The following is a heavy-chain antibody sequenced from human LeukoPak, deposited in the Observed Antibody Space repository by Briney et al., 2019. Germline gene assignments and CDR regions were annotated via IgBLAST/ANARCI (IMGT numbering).Heavy chain of an antibody. CDR2: SNPNSGT. V-gene: IGHV1-2*02. CDR3: ARDSSHYGDLDP. J-gene: IGHJ5*02. Sequence: DSVKVSCKASGYSFIGYNMYLYWVRQAPGQRLEWMGWSNPNSGTHYAKKFQGRVTMTRDTSINTVYMELRRLRSDDTAVYYCARDSSHYGDLDPWGQGTLVTVSS. CDR1: GYSFIGYN. D-gene: IGHD4-17*01.